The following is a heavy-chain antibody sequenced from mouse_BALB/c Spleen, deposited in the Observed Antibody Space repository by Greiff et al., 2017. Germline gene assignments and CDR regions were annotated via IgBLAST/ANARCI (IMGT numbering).Heavy chain of an antibody. CDR2: IYPGDGDT. CDR1: GYTFTSYW. CDR3: ARYDYDDAFDY. D-gene: IGHD2-4*01. J-gene: IGHJ2*01. Sequence: QVQLKESGAELARPGASVKLSCKASGYTFTSYWMQWVKQRPGQGLEWIGAIYPGDGDTRYTQKFKGKATLTADKSSSTAYMQLSSLASEDSAVYYCARYDYDDAFDYWGQGTTLTVSS. V-gene: IGHV1-87*01.